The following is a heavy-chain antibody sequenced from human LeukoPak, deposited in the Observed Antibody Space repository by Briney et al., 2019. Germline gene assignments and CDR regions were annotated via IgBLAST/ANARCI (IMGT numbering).Heavy chain of an antibody. J-gene: IGHJ4*02. CDR3: ARDEDAF. Sequence: PGGSLRLSCAASGFTFSSYNMNWVRQAPGKGLEWVSYISSDSSTIFYADSAKGRFTISRDNANNSLFLQMNSLRDEDTALYYCARDEDAFGGQGTLVTVSS. CDR2: ISSDSSTI. CDR1: GFTFSSYN. V-gene: IGHV3-48*02.